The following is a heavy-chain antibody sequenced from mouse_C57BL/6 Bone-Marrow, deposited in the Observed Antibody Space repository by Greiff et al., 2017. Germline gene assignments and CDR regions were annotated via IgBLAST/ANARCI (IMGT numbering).Heavy chain of an antibody. CDR3: ASAWYYCDY. Sequence: VQLQQSGAELVRPGTSVKVSCKASGYAFTNYLIEWVKQRPGQGLEWIGVINPGSGGTNYNEKFKGKATLTTDKSSSTAYMQLSSLTSEDSAVYFCASAWYYCDYWGQGNTLTVSS. V-gene: IGHV1-54*01. CDR2: INPGSGGT. J-gene: IGHJ2*01. CDR1: GYAFTNYL.